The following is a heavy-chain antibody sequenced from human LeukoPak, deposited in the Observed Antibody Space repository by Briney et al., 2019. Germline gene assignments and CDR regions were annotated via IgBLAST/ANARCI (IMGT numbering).Heavy chain of an antibody. CDR1: GYTFTDYY. D-gene: IGHD2-8*02. CDR2: INPGSGGT. J-gene: IGHJ4*02. Sequence: ASVKVSCKASGYTFTDYYMNWVRQAPGQGLEWMGWINPGSGGTNCAHKFQGRLTMTWDTSISTGYMDLIRLGSDDTAVYYCATWSADDYWGQGTLVTVSS. CDR3: ATWSADDY. V-gene: IGHV1-2*02.